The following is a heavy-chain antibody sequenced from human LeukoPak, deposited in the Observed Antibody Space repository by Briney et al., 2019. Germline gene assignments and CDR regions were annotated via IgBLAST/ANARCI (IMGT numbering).Heavy chain of an antibody. J-gene: IGHJ4*02. Sequence: GGSLRLSCAASGIAFNNYDMNWVRQAPGKGLEWVSAISGSGSSTYYAVSVKGRFTISRDNSKNTLYLQMNSLRAEDTAVYYCAKEGGGSWYYFDFWGQGTLVTVSS. V-gene: IGHV3-23*01. CDR3: AKEGGGSWYYFDF. CDR2: ISGSGSST. D-gene: IGHD6-13*01. CDR1: GIAFNNYD.